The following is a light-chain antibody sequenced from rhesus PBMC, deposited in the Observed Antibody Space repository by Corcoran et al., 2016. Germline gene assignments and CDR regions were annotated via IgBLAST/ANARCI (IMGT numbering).Light chain of an antibody. Sequence: QSAPTQPPSVSGSPGQSVTISCTGTSSDIGGYNYVSWYQQHPGTAPKLMIYEVNYRPSGVSDRFSGSKSDNTASLTISGLQAEDEADYYCSSYTSSNTYIFGAGTRLTVL. CDR2: EVN. V-gene: IGLV2-13*02. J-gene: IGLJ1*01. CDR3: SSYTSSNTYI. CDR1: SSDIGGYNY.